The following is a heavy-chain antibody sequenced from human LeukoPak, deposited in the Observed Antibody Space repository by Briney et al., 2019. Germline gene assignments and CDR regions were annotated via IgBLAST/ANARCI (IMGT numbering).Heavy chain of an antibody. Sequence: GGSLRLSCAASGFTLDDYGMSWVRQAPGKGLEWVSGINWNGGSTGYVDSVKGRFTISRDNAKNSLFLHMNSLRVEDTALYYCAKKDDSSGYYYDGYFDYWGQGTLVTVSS. CDR3: AKKDDSSGYYYDGYFDY. CDR1: GFTLDDYG. D-gene: IGHD3-22*01. J-gene: IGHJ4*02. CDR2: INWNGGST. V-gene: IGHV3-20*04.